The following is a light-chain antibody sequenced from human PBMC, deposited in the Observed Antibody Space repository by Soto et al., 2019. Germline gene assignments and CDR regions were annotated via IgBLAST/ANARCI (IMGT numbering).Light chain of an antibody. CDR2: SAS. CDR1: EDIITF. Sequence: DVQMTQSPSSLSASVGDRVTITCRASEDIITFLSWYQQKPGEAPKLLIKSASTLQTGVPSSFSGSGSGTDFTLDINNLQPDDFATYFCQQSSNTPFTFGPGTKVAV. J-gene: IGKJ3*01. V-gene: IGKV1-39*01. CDR3: QQSSNTPFT.